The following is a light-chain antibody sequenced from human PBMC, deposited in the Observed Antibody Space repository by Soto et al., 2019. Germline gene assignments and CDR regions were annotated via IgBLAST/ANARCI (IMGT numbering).Light chain of an antibody. CDR2: RAS. J-gene: IGKJ1*01. Sequence: EVVLTQSPATLYLSPGERATLSCRASQRVSRNLAWYQQKPGQAPRLLIYRASTRATGIPARFSGSGSGTDFSLSISSLQPEDFAVYYCQQRTDWHRTCGQGTKVEVK. CDR3: QQRTDWHRT. CDR1: QRVSRN. V-gene: IGKV3-11*01.